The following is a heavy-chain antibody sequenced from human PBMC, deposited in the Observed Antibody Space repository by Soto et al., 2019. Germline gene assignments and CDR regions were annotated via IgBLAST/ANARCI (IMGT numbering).Heavy chain of an antibody. CDR1: GFSLSTSGVG. Sequence: ESGPTLVNPTQTLTLTCTFSGFSLSTSGVGVGWIRQPPGKALEWLALIYWNDDKRYSPSLKSRLTITKDTSKNKVVLTMTNMEPVDTATYYCAQLAPSGWDQNWFDPWGQGTLVTVSS. J-gene: IGHJ5*02. CDR3: AQLAPSGWDQNWFDP. CDR2: IYWNDDK. D-gene: IGHD6-19*01. V-gene: IGHV2-5*01.